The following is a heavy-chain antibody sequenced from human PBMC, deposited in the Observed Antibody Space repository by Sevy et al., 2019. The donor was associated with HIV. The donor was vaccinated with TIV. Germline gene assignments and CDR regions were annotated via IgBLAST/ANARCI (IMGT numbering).Heavy chain of an antibody. CDR3: ANMGRGYYFYFEL. D-gene: IGHD3-3*01. CDR2: IHYSGST. V-gene: IGHV4-39*02. CDR1: GGSFSTSYY. Sequence: SETLSLTCTVSGGSFSTSYYWGWVRQPPGKGPEWIGCIHYSGSTYYNTSLKSRVSISVDTSKNSFSLKLSSVTAADTAVYYCANMGRGYYFYFELWGQGTLVTVSS. J-gene: IGHJ4*02.